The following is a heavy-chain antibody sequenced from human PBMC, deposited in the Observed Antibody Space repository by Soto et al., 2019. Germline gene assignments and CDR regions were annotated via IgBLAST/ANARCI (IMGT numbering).Heavy chain of an antibody. J-gene: IGHJ6*02. CDR1: GFTFDDYT. CDR3: AVQGAPYYYYGMDV. D-gene: IGHD6-6*01. CDR2: ISWDGGST. V-gene: IGHV3-43*01. Sequence: GGSLRLSCAASGFTFDDYTMHWVRQAPGKGLEWVSLISWDGGSTYYADSVKGRFTISRDNSKNSLYLQMNSLRTEDTALYYCAVQGAPYYYYGMDVWGQGTTVPVSS.